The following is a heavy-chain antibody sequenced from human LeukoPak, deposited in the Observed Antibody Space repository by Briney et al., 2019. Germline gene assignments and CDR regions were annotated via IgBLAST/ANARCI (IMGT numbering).Heavy chain of an antibody. V-gene: IGHV4-59*12. J-gene: IGHJ3*02. D-gene: IGHD2-2*01. CDR3: ARRPRRYCRSTSCYQSAFDI. Sequence: KLSETLSLTCTVSGGSISSYYWSWIRQPPGKGRGWIGYIYYSGSTNYNPSLKSRVTISVDTSKNQFSLKLSSVTAADTAVYYCARRPRRYCRSTSCYQSAFDIWGQGTMVTVSS. CDR1: GGSISSYY. CDR2: IYYSGST.